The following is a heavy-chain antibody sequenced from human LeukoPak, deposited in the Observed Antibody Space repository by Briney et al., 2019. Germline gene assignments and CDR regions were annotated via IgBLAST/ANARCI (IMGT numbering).Heavy chain of an antibody. V-gene: IGHV4-39*01. D-gene: IGHD3-3*01. CDR2: IYYSGST. Sequence: SETLSLTCTVSGGSISSSSYYWGWIRQPPGKGLEWIGSIYYSGSTYYNPPLKRRVTISVDTSKNQFSLKLSSVTAADTAVYYCARQAIFGEVTDAFDIWGQGTMVTVSS. J-gene: IGHJ3*02. CDR3: ARQAIFGEVTDAFDI. CDR1: GGSISSSSYY.